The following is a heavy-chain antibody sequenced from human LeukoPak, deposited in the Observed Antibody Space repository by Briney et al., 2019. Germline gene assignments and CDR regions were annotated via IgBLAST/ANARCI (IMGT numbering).Heavy chain of an antibody. CDR2: IYYSGST. D-gene: IGHD3-22*01. J-gene: IGHJ5*02. CDR1: GGSISSYY. Sequence: PSETLSLTCTVSGGSISSYYWSWIRQPPGKGLEWIGYIYYSGSTNYNPSLKSRVTISVDKSKNQFALKLSSLTAADTAVYYCARDGYYYDSSGYYPERWFAPWRQGTLVTVS. V-gene: IGHV4-59*01. CDR3: ARDGYYYDSSGYYPERWFAP.